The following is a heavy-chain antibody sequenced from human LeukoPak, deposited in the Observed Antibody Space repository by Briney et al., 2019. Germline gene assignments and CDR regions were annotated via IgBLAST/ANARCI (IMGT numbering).Heavy chain of an antibody. CDR1: GFTFSSYS. V-gene: IGHV3-48*01. Sequence: GGSLRLSCAASGFTFSSYSMNWVRQAPGKGLEWVSYISSSSSTIYYADSVKGRFTISRDNAKNSLYLQMNSLRAEDTAVYYCARDGGYYYDSSGWDYWGQGTLVTVSS. CDR2: ISSSSSTI. CDR3: ARDGGYYYDSSGWDY. D-gene: IGHD3-22*01. J-gene: IGHJ4*02.